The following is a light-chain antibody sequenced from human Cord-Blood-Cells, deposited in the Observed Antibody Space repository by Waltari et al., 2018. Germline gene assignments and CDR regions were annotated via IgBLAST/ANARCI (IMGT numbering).Light chain of an antibody. V-gene: IGKV1-8*01. CDR3: QQYYSYPFT. CDR2: AAS. CDR1: QGISSY. Sequence: IRMTPSPSSFSASTGDRVTITCRASQGISSYLAWYQQKPGKAPKLLIYAASTLQSGVPSRFSGSGSGTDFTLTISCLQSEDCATYYCQQYYSYPFTFGPGTKVDIK. J-gene: IGKJ3*01.